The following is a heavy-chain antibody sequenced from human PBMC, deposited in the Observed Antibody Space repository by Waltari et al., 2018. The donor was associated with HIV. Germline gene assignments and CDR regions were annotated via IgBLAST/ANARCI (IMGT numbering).Heavy chain of an antibody. J-gene: IGHJ6*02. CDR1: GFSVSDNY. V-gene: IGHV3-53*01. Sequence: EVQLVESGGGLVQPGGSLRLSCAASGFSVSDNYMSWVRLAPGKGLQWVSVLDNEGRTQYIASWKGRLTIFRDNSKNALYLQRNSLRVDDTAVYYCARMKRSYGSGQARYFYFGMDVWGQGTTVIVSS. CDR3: ARMKRSYGSGQARYFYFGMDV. D-gene: IGHD3-10*01. CDR2: LDNEGRT.